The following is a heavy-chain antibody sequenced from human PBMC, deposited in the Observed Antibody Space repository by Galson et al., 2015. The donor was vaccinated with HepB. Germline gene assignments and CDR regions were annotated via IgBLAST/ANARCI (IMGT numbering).Heavy chain of an antibody. CDR1: GGSISDYY. CDR3: ARHNGAWKVGYGMDV. V-gene: IGHV4-59*08. J-gene: IGHJ6*02. CDR2: IYYSGST. D-gene: IGHD1-1*01. Sequence: LSLTCTVSGGSISDYYWSWIRQPPGKGLEWIGYIYYSGSTNYNPSLRSRLTISVDTSKNQFSLRLSSVTAADTAVYYCARHNGAWKVGYGMDVWGQGTTVTVSS.